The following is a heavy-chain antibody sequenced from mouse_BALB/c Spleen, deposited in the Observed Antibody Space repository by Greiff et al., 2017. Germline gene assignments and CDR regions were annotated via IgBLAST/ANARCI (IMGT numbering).Heavy chain of an antibody. CDR1: GFTFSSFG. J-gene: IGHJ2*01. Sequence: EVQLVESGGGLVQPGGSRKLSCAASGFTFSSFGMHWVRQAPEKGLEWVAYISSGSSTIYYADTVKGRFTISRDNPKNTLFLQMTSLRSEDTAMYYCARGGIDGNYFYYGGQGTTLTVAS. D-gene: IGHD2-1*01. V-gene: IGHV5-17*02. CDR2: ISSGSSTI. CDR3: ARGGIDGNYFYY.